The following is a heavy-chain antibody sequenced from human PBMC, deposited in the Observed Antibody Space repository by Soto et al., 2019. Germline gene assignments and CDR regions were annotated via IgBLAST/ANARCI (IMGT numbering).Heavy chain of an antibody. D-gene: IGHD2-21*02. J-gene: IGHJ4*02. CDR2: LSFDGTAE. V-gene: IGHV3-30*03. Sequence: QVQLVEFGGGVVQPGTSLRLSCKASGFIFRDYLIHWVRQAPGKGLEWLAVLSFDGTAEYYADSTRGRFTISRDIPKSTTYLVINNVRREDTAMYYCARVATRLQSMEVLEYWGQGTLVTVPS. CDR1: GFIFRDYL. CDR3: ARVATRLQSMEVLEY.